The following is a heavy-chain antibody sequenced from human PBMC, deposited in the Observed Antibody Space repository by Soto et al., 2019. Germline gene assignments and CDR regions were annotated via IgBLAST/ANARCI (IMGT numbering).Heavy chain of an antibody. CDR1: GGTFSSYA. CDR2: IIPIFGTA. D-gene: IGHD6-19*01. CDR3: ATNYVIPHSSGWYGDYYYYGMDV. J-gene: IGHJ6*02. V-gene: IGHV1-69*13. Sequence: ASVKVSCKASGGTFSSYAISWVRQAPGQGPEWMGGIIPIFGTANYAQKFQGRVTITADESTSTAYMELSSLRSEDTAVYYCATNYVIPHSSGWYGDYYYYGMDVWGQGTTVTVSS.